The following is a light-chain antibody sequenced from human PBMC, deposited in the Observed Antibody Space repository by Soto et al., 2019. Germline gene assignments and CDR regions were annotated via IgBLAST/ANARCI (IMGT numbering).Light chain of an antibody. CDR3: SSYTSDSSYV. J-gene: IGLJ1*01. CDR1: SSDVGLYGY. Sequence: QSALTQPASVSGSPGQSITISCTGTSSDVGLYGYVSWYQQHPGKAPQLMIYAVSNRPSGVSNRFSASKSGNTASLFISGLQAEDEADYYCSSYTSDSSYVFGSGTKSPS. V-gene: IGLV2-14*01. CDR2: AVS.